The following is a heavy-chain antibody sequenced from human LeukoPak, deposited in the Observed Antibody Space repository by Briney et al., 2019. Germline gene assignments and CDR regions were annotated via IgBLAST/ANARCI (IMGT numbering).Heavy chain of an antibody. J-gene: IGHJ4*02. CDR2: IRSKAYGGTT. CDR3: TCYYDSSGYYPLDY. Sequence: GRSLRLSCTASGFTFGDYAMSWVRQAPGKGLEWVGFIRSKAYGGTTEYAASVKGRFTISRDDSKSIAYLQMNSLKTEDTAVYYCTCYYDSSGYYPLDYWGQGTLVTVSS. V-gene: IGHV3-49*04. CDR1: GFTFGDYA. D-gene: IGHD3-22*01.